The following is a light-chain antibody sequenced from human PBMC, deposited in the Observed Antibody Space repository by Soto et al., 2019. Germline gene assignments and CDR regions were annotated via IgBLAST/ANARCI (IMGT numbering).Light chain of an antibody. CDR1: RSVSSY. CDR2: DAS. J-gene: IGKJ5*01. Sequence: EIVLTQSPATLSLSPGESATLSWRATRSVSSYLAWYQQKPGQGPRLLIYDASSRPTDIPARFSGSVSGTDFTLNISSLEPEDGALYDGQQRSNWPITFGQGTRLEIK. CDR3: QQRSNWPIT. V-gene: IGKV3-11*01.